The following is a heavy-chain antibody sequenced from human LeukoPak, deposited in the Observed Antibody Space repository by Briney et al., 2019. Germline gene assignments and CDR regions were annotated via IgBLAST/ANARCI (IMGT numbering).Heavy chain of an antibody. CDR3: ARVAGELLYFDY. CDR1: GGSISSYY. V-gene: IGHV4-59*01. CDR2: IYYSGST. Sequence: SETLSLTCTVSGGSISSYYWSWIRQPPGKGLEWIGYIYYSGSTNYNPSLKSRVTISVDTSKNQFSLKLSSVTAADTAMYYCARVAGELLYFDYWGQGTLVTVSS. D-gene: IGHD1-26*01. J-gene: IGHJ4*02.